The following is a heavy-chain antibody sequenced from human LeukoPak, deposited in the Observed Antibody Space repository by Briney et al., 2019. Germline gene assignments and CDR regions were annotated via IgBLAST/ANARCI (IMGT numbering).Heavy chain of an antibody. D-gene: IGHD2-2*01. Sequence: PSETLSLTCTVSGGSFSSSSYYWSWIRQPPRKGLEWIGYIYYSGSTNYNPSLKSRVTISVDTSTNQFSLKLSSVTAADTAVYYCARVDFVVVPAAMYWFDPWGQGTLVTVSS. CDR1: GGSFSSSSYY. CDR3: ARVDFVVVPAAMYWFDP. CDR2: IYYSGST. V-gene: IGHV4-61*01. J-gene: IGHJ5*02.